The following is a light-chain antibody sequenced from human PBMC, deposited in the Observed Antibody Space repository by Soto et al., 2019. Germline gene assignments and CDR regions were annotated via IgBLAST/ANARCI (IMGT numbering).Light chain of an antibody. J-gene: IGLJ7*01. CDR1: SSDVGAYNF. CDR3: SSSAGINHYV. Sequence: QSALTQPPSASGSPGQSVTISCTGSSSDVGAYNFVSWHQQHPGKAPKRMIYEVSKRPSGVHDRFSGCKSGNTAYLTVSGLHAEDDTDYYCSSSAGINHYVFGNGNPLTVL. CDR2: EVS. V-gene: IGLV2-8*01.